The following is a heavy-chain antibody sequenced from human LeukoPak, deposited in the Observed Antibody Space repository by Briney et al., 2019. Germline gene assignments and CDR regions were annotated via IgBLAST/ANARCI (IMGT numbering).Heavy chain of an antibody. CDR3: ARDVSTGWYYFDY. CDR2: INSDGSST. J-gene: IGHJ4*02. CDR1: GFTFSSYW. V-gene: IGHV3-74*01. D-gene: IGHD6-19*01. Sequence: QPGGSLRLSCAASGFTFSSYWMHWVRQAPGKGLVWVSRINSDGSSTSYADSVKGRFTISRDNSKNTLYLQMNSLRAEDTAVYYCARDVSTGWYYFDYWGQGTLVTVSS.